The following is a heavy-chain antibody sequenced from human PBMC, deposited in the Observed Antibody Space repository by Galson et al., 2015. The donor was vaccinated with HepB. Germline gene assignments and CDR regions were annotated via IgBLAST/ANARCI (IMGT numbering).Heavy chain of an antibody. CDR1: GSIFSIKA. Sequence: SLRLSCAASGSIFSIKAMNWVRQAPGKGLEWISHISGGNEIIHYADSVKGRFTISRENSKNTLYLQMSSLGTEDTAVYHCAKIYNSTSEWGQGTLVTVSS. J-gene: IGHJ4*02. V-gene: IGHV3-48*04. CDR3: AKIYNSTSE. D-gene: IGHD1-1*01. CDR2: ISGGNEII.